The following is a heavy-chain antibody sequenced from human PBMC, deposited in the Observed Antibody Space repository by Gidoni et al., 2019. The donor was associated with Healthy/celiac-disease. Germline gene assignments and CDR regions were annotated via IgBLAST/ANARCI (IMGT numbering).Heavy chain of an antibody. CDR1: GGSISSGGYY. CDR2: IYYSGST. D-gene: IGHD3-22*01. V-gene: IGHV4-31*03. J-gene: IGHJ5*02. CDR3: AGGKENLYYYDSSGYPLCVWFDP. Sequence: QVQLQESGPGLVKPSQTLSLTCTVSGGSISSGGYYWSWIRQHPGKGLEWIGYIYYSGSTYYNPSLKSRVTISVDTSKNQFSLKLSSVTAADTAVYYCAGGKENLYYYDSSGYPLCVWFDPWGQGTLVTVSS.